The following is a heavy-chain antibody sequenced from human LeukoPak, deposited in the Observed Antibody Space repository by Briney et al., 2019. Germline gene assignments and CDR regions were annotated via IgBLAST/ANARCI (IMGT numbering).Heavy chain of an antibody. V-gene: IGHV4-61*02. CDR2: IYTSGST. D-gene: IGHD3-10*01. CDR3: ARDYYYGSGSQFSKERYFDY. J-gene: IGHJ4*02. Sequence: SETLSLTCLVSGGSISSGSYYWSWIRQPAGKGLEWIGRIYTSGSTNYNPSLKSRVTISVDTSKNQFSLKLSSVTAADTAVYYCARDYYYGSGSQFSKERYFDYWGQGTLVTVSS. CDR1: GGSISSGSYY.